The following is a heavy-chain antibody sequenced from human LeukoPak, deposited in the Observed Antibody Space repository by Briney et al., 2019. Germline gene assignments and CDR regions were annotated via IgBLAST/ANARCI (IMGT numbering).Heavy chain of an antibody. Sequence: PSETLSLTCTVSGGSISSYYWSWIRQPPGKGLEWIGYIYYSGSTNYNPSLKSRVTISVDTSKNQFSLKLSSVTAADTAVYYCARHEGGGFYSRSFDVWGQGTLVTVSS. CDR3: ARHEGGGFYSRSFDV. CDR1: GGSISSYY. V-gene: IGHV4-59*08. CDR2: IYYSGST. J-gene: IGHJ3*01. D-gene: IGHD2-15*01.